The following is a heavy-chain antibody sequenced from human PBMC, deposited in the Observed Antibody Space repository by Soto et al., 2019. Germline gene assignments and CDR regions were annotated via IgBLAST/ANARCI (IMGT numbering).Heavy chain of an antibody. D-gene: IGHD3-10*01. CDR3: ARDRGAWFDY. CDR1: GFTFSSDA. CDR2: ISRGGSST. J-gene: IGHJ5*01. Sequence: EVQLLESGGGLVQPGGSLRLSCAAAGFTFSSDAMSWVRQAPGKGLECVSAISRGGSSTYYADSVRGRFTISRDNSKNTLYPQMNFLRAEDTAVYYCARDRGAWFDYWGRGTLVIVSS. V-gene: IGHV3-23*01.